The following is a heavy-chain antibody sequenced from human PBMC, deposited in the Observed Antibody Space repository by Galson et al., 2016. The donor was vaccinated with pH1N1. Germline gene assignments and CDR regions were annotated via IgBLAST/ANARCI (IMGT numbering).Heavy chain of an antibody. CDR2: ISSSGYTI. CDR3: ASAPRLGELELGDVFDI. J-gene: IGHJ3*02. V-gene: IGHV3-11*01. D-gene: IGHD3-10*01. Sequence: SLRLSCAASGFTFSDYYMTWIRRAPGEGLEWVSYISSSGYTIFYTDSVKGRFTISRGNAKNSLYLQMNSLRAEDTAVYYCASAPRLGELELGDVFDIWGQGTMVTVSS. CDR1: GFTFSDYY.